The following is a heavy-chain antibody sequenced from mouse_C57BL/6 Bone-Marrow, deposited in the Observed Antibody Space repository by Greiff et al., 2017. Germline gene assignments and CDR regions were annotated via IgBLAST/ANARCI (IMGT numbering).Heavy chain of an antibody. CDR2: TDPGSGNT. J-gene: IGHJ4*01. CDR3: AREGSNYESAMDY. Sequence: QVQLQQSGAELVRPGASVKLSCKASGYTFTDYYINWVKQRPGQGLEWIARTDPGSGNTYYNEKFKGKATLTAEKSSSTAYMQLSSLTPEDSAVYFSAREGSNYESAMDYWGQGTSVTVTS. CDR1: GYTFTDYY. V-gene: IGHV1-76*01. D-gene: IGHD2-5*01.